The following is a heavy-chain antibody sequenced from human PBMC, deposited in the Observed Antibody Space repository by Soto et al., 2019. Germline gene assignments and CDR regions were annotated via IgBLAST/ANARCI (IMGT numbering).Heavy chain of an antibody. J-gene: IGHJ4*02. D-gene: IGHD3-22*01. Sequence: GGSLRLSCAASGFTFSGSALHWVRQASGKGLEWVGRIGSRASGYATAYAASVKGRFTISRDDSKNTAYLQMTSLKTEDTAVYYCSRRGDYYDSSVDYWGRGTLVTVSS. CDR1: GFTFSGSA. V-gene: IGHV3-73*01. CDR3: SRRGDYYDSSVDY. CDR2: IGSRASGYAT.